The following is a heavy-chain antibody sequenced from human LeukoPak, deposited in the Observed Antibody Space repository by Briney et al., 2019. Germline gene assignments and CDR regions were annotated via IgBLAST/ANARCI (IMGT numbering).Heavy chain of an antibody. V-gene: IGHV4-34*01. Sequence: PSETLSLTCAVYGGSFSGYYWSWIRRPPGKGLEWIGEINHSGSTNYNPSLKSRVTISVDTSKNQFSLKLSSVTAADTAVYYCARGLPSSYYYYYYMDVWGKGTTVTVSS. CDR1: GGSFSGYY. CDR2: INHSGST. J-gene: IGHJ6*03. D-gene: IGHD6-13*01. CDR3: ARGLPSSYYYYYYMDV.